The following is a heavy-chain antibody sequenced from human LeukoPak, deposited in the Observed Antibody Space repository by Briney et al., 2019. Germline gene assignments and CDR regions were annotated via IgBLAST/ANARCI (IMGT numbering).Heavy chain of an antibody. J-gene: IGHJ4*02. CDR2: IGTAGDT. V-gene: IGHV3-13*01. D-gene: IGHD3-3*01. CDR1: GFTFNFYD. CDR3: ARSPPDYAFWRGYYFDD. Sequence: HPGGSLRLSCAASGFTFNFYDMHWVRQAPGEGLEWVSSIGTAGDTHDPDSVKGRFTISRENAKNSFYLQMNTLGAEDTAVYYCARSPPDYAFWRGYYFDDWGQGTLVTVSS.